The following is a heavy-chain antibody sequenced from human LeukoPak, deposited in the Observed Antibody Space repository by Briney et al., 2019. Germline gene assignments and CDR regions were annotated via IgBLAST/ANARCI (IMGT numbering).Heavy chain of an antibody. CDR2: ISSSGNYI. V-gene: IGHV3-21*01. CDR1: RFTLSSYS. Sequence: GGFLRLSCAASRFTLSSYSMNWVRQAPGKGLEWVSSISSSGNYIYYADSVKGRFTISRDNAKNSLYLQMNSLRAEDTAVYYCARDSIQQQLVLEDRGYPYYFEHWGQGTLVTVSS. D-gene: IGHD6-13*01. CDR3: ARDSIQQQLVLEDRGYPYYFEH. J-gene: IGHJ4*02.